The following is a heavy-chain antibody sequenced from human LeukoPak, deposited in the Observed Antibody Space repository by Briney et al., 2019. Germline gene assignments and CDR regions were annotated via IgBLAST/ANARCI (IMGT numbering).Heavy chain of an antibody. CDR3: ARDTETMIVVSNYFDY. D-gene: IGHD3-22*01. V-gene: IGHV3-21*01. Sequence: GGSLRLSCAASGFTFSSYSMNWVRQAPGKGLEWVSSISSSSSYIYYADSVKGRFTISRDNAKNSLYLQMNSLRAEDTAVYYCARDTETMIVVSNYFDYWGQGTLVTVSS. CDR2: ISSSSSYI. J-gene: IGHJ4*02. CDR1: GFTFSSYS.